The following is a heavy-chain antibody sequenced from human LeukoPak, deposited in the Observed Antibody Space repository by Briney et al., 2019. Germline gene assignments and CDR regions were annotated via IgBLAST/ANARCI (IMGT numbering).Heavy chain of an antibody. D-gene: IGHD3-9*01. J-gene: IGHJ4*02. CDR1: GYTFTCYY. Sequence: GGSVKGSCKASGYTFTCYYMHWGRQGPGQGVEWMRWINHNSGGTNYAQKFQGRVTMTRDTSTSTVYMELSSLRSEDTAVYYCARESISLYYFDYWGQGTLVTVSS. V-gene: IGHV1-2*02. CDR2: INHNSGGT. CDR3: ARESISLYYFDY.